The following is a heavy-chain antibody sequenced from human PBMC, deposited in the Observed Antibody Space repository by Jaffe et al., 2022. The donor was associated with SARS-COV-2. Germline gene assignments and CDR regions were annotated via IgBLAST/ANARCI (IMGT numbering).Heavy chain of an antibody. D-gene: IGHD3-22*01. CDR3: ARGFFDSSGYHDDY. V-gene: IGHV4-59*01. J-gene: IGHJ4*02. Sequence: QVQLQESGPGLVKPSETLSLTCTVSGGSISSYYWSWIRQPPGKGLEWIGYIYYSGSTNYNPSLKSRVTISVDTSKNQFSLKLSSVTAADTAVYYCARGFFDSSGYHDDYWGQGTLVTVSS. CDR2: IYYSGST. CDR1: GGSISSYY.